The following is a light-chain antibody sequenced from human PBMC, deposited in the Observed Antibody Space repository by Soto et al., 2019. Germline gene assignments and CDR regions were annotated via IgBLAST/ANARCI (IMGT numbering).Light chain of an antibody. Sequence: DIQMTQSPSTLSACVGDRVTITCRASQRISTWLAWYQRKPGKAPKLLIYSASDLESGVPSRFSGSGFGTEFTLTITSLQPDDFATYYCQQYNSYSTFGPATFGQGTKVDI. V-gene: IGKV1-5*03. CDR1: QRISTW. CDR2: SAS. J-gene: IGKJ1*01. CDR3: QQYNSYSTFGPAT.